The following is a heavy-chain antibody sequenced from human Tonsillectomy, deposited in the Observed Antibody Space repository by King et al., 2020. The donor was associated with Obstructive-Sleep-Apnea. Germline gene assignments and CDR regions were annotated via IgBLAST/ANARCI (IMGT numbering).Heavy chain of an antibody. CDR3: AHQRHLAYYYYGMDV. V-gene: IGHV2-5*02. J-gene: IGHJ6*02. Sequence: TLKESGPTLVKPTQTLTLTCSFSGFSLTTSGVGVDWIRQPPGKPLEWLALIYWDDDKRYSPSLKNRLTFTKDTSKNQVVLTMTNMDPVDTATYYCAHQRHLAYYYYGMDVWDPGTAVTVSS. CDR2: IYWDDDK. CDR1: GFSLTTSGVG.